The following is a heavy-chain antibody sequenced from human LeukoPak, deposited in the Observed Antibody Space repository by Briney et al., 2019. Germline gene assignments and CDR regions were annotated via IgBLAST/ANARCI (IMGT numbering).Heavy chain of an antibody. V-gene: IGHV4-30-2*01. J-gene: IGHJ3*02. CDR1: GGSISSGGYY. Sequence: SQTLSLTCTVSGGSISSGGYYWGWIRQPPGKGLEWIGHIYHSGRTYYNPSLKSRVTISVDRSKNQFSLKLSSVTAADTAVYYCARDSGDYGGPDIWGQGTMVTVSS. CDR2: IYHSGRT. CDR3: ARDSGDYGGPDI. D-gene: IGHD4-23*01.